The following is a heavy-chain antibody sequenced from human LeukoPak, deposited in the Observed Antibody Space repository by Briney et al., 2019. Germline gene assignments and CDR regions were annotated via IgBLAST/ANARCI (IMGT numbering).Heavy chain of an antibody. D-gene: IGHD2-2*01. J-gene: IGHJ6*04. CDR2: INAGNGNT. Sequence: ASVKVSCKASGYTFTTYAMHWVPQAPGQRLEWLGWINAGNGNTKYSQKFQGRVTITRDTSASTAYMELSSLRAEDTAVYYCARGGRYCSSTSCYYYYGMDVWGKGTTVTVSS. CDR1: GYTFTTYA. V-gene: IGHV1-3*01. CDR3: ARGGRYCSSTSCYYYYGMDV.